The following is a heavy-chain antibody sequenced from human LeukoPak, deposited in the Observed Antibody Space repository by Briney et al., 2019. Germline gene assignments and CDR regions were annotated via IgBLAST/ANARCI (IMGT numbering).Heavy chain of an antibody. V-gene: IGHV4-39*07. CDR3: ASTYYYDSSGYYETRFDY. CDR1: GGSISSSSYY. D-gene: IGHD3-22*01. Sequence: SETLSLTCTVSGGSISSSSYYWGWIRQPPGKGLEWIGSIYYSGSTNYNPSLKSRVTISVDTSKNQFSLKLSSVTAADTAVYYCASTYYYDSSGYYETRFDYWGQGTLVTVSS. CDR2: IYYSGST. J-gene: IGHJ4*02.